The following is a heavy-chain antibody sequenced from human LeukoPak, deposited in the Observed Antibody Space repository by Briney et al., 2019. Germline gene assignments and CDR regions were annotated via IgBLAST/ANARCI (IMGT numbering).Heavy chain of an antibody. CDR1: GGSISSYS. CDR3: ARRKVRGVIMGFDY. J-gene: IGHJ4*02. CDR2: IFASGNT. V-gene: IGHV4-4*07. D-gene: IGHD3-10*01. Sequence: SETLSLTCTVSGGSISSYSWTWIRQPAGKGLEWIGRIFASGNTYCNPSLKSRVTISVDTSKNQFSLKLSSVTAADTAVYYCARRKVRGVIMGFDYWGQGTLVTVSS.